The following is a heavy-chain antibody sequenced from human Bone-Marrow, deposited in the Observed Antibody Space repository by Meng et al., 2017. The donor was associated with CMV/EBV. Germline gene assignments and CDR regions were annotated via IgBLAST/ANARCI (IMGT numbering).Heavy chain of an antibody. CDR1: GFTFSDYY. CDR3: AREYWGPEH. J-gene: IGHJ1*01. D-gene: IGHD7-27*01. CDR2: ITPSGDTS. Sequence: GESLKISCAASGFTFSDYYMSWIRQAPGQGLEYVTYITPSGDTSYYADSVRGRLTISRDNAKNLVYLQMDSLRVEDTAVYYCAREYWGPEHWGQGTLVTVSS. V-gene: IGHV3-11*04.